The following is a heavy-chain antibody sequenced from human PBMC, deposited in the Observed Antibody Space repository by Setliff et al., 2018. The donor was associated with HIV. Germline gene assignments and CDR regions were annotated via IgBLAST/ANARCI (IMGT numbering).Heavy chain of an antibody. J-gene: IGHJ3*02. CDR3: ARFYYHSDSTNDAFDI. V-gene: IGHV7-4-1*02. CDR2: INTDSGTP. CDR1: ADTFTNCL. Sequence: ASVKVSCKASADTFTNCLINWVRQAPGQGLEWMGWINTDSGTPTYAQAFTGRFVFSLDTSVSTAFLQITSLKAEDTAVYYCARFYYHSDSTNDAFDIWGQGTMVTVSS. D-gene: IGHD3-22*01.